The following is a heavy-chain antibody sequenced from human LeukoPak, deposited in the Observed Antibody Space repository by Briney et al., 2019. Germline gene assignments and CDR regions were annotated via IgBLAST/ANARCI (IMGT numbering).Heavy chain of an antibody. CDR2: IYHSGST. J-gene: IGHJ4*02. Sequence: SQTLSLTCAVSAYSINSGYYWGWIRQPPGKGLEGFGRIYHSGSTYYNPSLKSAFTPSADTSKKKLSLRLSTVSAADTPVYISVGCQAYGVTTPPFGYWGQGTLVTVSS. V-gene: IGHV4-38-2*01. CDR3: VGCQAYGVTTPPFGY. CDR1: AYSINSGYY. D-gene: IGHD4-17*01.